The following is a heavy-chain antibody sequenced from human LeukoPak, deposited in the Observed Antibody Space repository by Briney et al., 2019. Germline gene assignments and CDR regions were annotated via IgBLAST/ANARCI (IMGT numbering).Heavy chain of an antibody. V-gene: IGHV3-48*01. CDR3: ARSDYDFWSGYPYYFDY. CDR1: GFTFSSHS. CDR2: ISSSSSTI. Sequence: PGGSLRLSCAAPGFTFSSHSMNWVRQAPGKGLEWVSYISSSSSTIYYADSVKGRFTISRDNAKNSLYLQMNSLRAEDTAVYYCARSDYDFWSGYPYYFDYWGQGTLVTVSS. D-gene: IGHD3-3*01. J-gene: IGHJ4*02.